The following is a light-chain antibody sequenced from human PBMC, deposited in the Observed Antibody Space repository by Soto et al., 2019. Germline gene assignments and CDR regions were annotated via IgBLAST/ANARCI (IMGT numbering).Light chain of an antibody. V-gene: IGLV2-18*02. CDR3: SSFTSSNTYV. Sequence: QSVLTQPPSVSGSPGQSVAISCTGTSSDIGAYNRVSWYQQPPGTAPKLMIYDVNNRPSGVPDRFSGSKSGNTASLTISGLQADDEADYYCSSFTSSNTYVVGTGTKVTV. CDR2: DVN. J-gene: IGLJ1*01. CDR1: SSDIGAYNR.